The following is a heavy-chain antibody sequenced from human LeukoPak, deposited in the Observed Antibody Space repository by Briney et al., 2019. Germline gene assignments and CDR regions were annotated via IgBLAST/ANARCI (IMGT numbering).Heavy chain of an antibody. CDR3: AKVRGWRVDYYYMDV. D-gene: IGHD3-10*01. Sequence: GESLKISCKGSGYSFSNYWIGWVRQMPGKGLEWMGIIYPGDSDTRYSPSFQGQVTISVDKSINTAYLQWSSLKASDTAMYYCAKVRGWRVDYYYMDVWGKGTTVTVSS. V-gene: IGHV5-51*01. CDR2: IYPGDSDT. CDR1: GYSFSNYW. J-gene: IGHJ6*03.